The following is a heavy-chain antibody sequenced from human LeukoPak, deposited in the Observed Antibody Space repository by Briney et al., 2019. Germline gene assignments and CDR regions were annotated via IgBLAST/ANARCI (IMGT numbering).Heavy chain of an antibody. D-gene: IGHD6-19*01. J-gene: IGHJ5*02. Sequence: ASVNVSCKASGYTFTSYGISWVRQAPGQGLEWMGWISAYNGNTNYAQKLQGRVTMTTDTSTSTAYMELRSLRSDDTAVYCCARQVAGTMFDPWGQGTLVTVSS. CDR1: GYTFTSYG. CDR3: ARQVAGTMFDP. V-gene: IGHV1-18*01. CDR2: ISAYNGNT.